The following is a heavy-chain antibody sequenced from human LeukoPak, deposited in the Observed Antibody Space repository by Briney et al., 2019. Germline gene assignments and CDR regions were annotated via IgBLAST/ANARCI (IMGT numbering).Heavy chain of an antibody. J-gene: IGHJ6*02. CDR3: STLNFRDGMDV. CDR1: GYKFTDYF. Sequence: ASVKVSCKASGYKFTDYFLHWVRQVPGQGPEWMGWVRPKNGDTKYAQKLQGRVTMTRDTSISTVYMELSRLKSDDTATYYCSTLNFRDGMDVWGQGTTVIVS. V-gene: IGHV1-2*02. CDR2: VRPKNGDT.